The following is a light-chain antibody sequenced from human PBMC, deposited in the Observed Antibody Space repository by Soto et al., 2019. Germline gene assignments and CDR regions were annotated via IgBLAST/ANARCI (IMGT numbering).Light chain of an antibody. CDR3: HQYGSSIT. Sequence: EIVLTQSPATLSLSPGERATLSCSASQSVPRSYLAWYQQKPGQAPRLLIYGTSSRATGIPDRFSGSGSGTDFTLTISRLEPEDFAVFYCHQYGSSITFGQGTRLEIK. J-gene: IGKJ5*01. CDR2: GTS. CDR1: QSVPRSY. V-gene: IGKV3-20*01.